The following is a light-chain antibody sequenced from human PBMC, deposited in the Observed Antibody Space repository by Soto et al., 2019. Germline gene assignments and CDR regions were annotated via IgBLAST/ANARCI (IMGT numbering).Light chain of an antibody. CDR1: QRINSW. V-gene: IGKV1-5*03. Sequence: DIQMTQSPSTLSASVGDRVTIACRASQRINSWLAWYQQKPGKAPKLLIYKASSLESGVPSRFSGSGSGTEFTLTISSLQPDDFATYYCQQFNNYPWTFGQGTKVDIK. CDR3: QQFNNYPWT. J-gene: IGKJ1*01. CDR2: KAS.